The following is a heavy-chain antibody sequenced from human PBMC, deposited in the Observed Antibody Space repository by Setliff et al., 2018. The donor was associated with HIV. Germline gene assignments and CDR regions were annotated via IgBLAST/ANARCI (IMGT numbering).Heavy chain of an antibody. J-gene: IGHJ3*01. CDR2: IYYSGST. D-gene: IGHD5-12*01. CDR3: AREWLQHTGDDAFDV. Sequence: SETLSLTCTVSGGSISSGGYYWSWIRQHPGKGLEWIGYIYYSGSTYYNPSLKSRVTISVDTSKNQFSLKLSSVTAVDTAVYYCAREWLQHTGDDAFDVWGQGTMVTVSS. CDR1: GGSISSGGYY. V-gene: IGHV4-31*03.